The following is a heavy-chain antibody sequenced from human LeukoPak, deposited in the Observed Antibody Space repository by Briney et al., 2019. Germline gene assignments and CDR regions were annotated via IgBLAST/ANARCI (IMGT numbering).Heavy chain of an antibody. CDR3: ARGPTYTPFWYFDP. J-gene: IGHJ2*01. V-gene: IGHV3-11*01. CDR1: GFTFGDFY. Sequence: KPGGSLRFSCAASGFTFGDFYMSWIRLAPGKGLEWVSYITSAFSTKYYADSVKGRFTISRDNANNSLYLQMDSLRAEDTAVYYCARGPTYTPFWYFDPWGRGTLVTVSS. CDR2: ITSAFSTK. D-gene: IGHD3-16*01.